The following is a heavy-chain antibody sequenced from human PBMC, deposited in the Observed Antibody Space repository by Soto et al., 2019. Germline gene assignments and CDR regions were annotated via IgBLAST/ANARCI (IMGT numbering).Heavy chain of an antibody. V-gene: IGHV1-46*01. CDR3: ARGGSSPAFCYYCGMDV. CDR1: GYSVASYF. Sequence: VASVKVCCKASGYSVASYFTHWVRQAPGQGLEWLGVINPSAGTTTYAQKFQGRVTMTWDTSTNTVYMDLSSLRSEDTAIYYCARGGSSPAFCYYCGMDVWGQGTTVTVSS. D-gene: IGHD6-13*01. CDR2: INPSAGTT. J-gene: IGHJ6*02.